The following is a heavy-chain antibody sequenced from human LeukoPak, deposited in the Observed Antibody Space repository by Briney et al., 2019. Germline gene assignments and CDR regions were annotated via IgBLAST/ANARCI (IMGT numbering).Heavy chain of an antibody. CDR2: INHSGST. CDR1: GGSFSGYY. D-gene: IGHD2-21*02. CDR3: ARGNPFAYCGGDCYYYFDY. Sequence: SETVSLTCAVYGGSFSGYYWSWIRQPPGKGLEWIGEINHSGSTNYNPSLKSRVTISVDTSKNQFSLKLSSVTAADTAVYYCARGNPFAYCGGDCYYYFDYWGQGTLVTVSS. V-gene: IGHV4-34*01. J-gene: IGHJ4*02.